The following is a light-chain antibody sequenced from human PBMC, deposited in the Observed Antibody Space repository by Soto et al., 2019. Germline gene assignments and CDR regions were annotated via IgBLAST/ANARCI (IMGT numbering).Light chain of an antibody. CDR1: QSVSSSY. V-gene: IGKV3-20*01. CDR2: GAS. Sequence: VVLTQSPGTLSLSPGERATLSCRASQSVSSSYLAWYQQKPGQAPRLLIYGASSRATGIPDRFSGSGSGTDFTLTISRLEPEDFAVYYCQQYGSSPWTFGQETKVDI. J-gene: IGKJ1*01. CDR3: QQYGSSPWT.